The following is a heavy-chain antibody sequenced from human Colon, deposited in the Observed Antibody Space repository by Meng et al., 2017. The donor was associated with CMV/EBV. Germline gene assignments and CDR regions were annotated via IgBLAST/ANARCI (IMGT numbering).Heavy chain of an antibody. CDR2: ISDSGATI. V-gene: IGHV3-48*03. J-gene: IGHJ5*02. D-gene: IGHD2-2*01. CDR1: GFMFSVYE. CDR3: ARTPPRIVEAPGTTNRFDP. Sequence: GESLKISCAASGFMFSVYEMNWVRQAPGKGLEWVSRISDSGATIYYADSVKGRFTISRDNAKNSLYQQMNSLRADDTGVYYCARTPPRIVEAPGTTNRFDPWGQGTLVTVSS.